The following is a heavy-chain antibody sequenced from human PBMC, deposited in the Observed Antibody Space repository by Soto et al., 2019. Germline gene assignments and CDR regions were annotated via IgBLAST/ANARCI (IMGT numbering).Heavy chain of an antibody. CDR3: ARESSLLLTDSGKKIDP. CDR2: IYYSGST. CDR1: GGSVNSGHYY. J-gene: IGHJ5*01. D-gene: IGHD3-10*01. Sequence: SETLSLTCTVSGGSVNSGHYYWNWIRQSPGKGLEWIGYIYYSGSTNYNSSLKSRLSISIDTSRNQFSLKLTSVTAADTAVYYCARESSLLLTDSGKKIDPSGQGIPVTVSS. V-gene: IGHV4-61*01.